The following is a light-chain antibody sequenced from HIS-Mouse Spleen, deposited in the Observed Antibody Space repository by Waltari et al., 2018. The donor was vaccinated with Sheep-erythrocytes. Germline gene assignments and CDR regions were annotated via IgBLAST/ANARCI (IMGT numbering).Light chain of an antibody. CDR2: EGS. J-gene: IGLJ3*02. CDR3: CSYAGSSTWV. Sequence: QSALTQPASVSGSPGQSITISCTGTSSAVGSYNLVSWYQQPPGNAPHTLISEARYQQPPGKAPKLMIYEGSKRPSGVSNRFSGSKSGNTASLTISGLQAEDEADYYCCSYAGSSTWVFGGGTKLTVL. CDR1: SSAVGSYNL. V-gene: IGLV2-23*01.